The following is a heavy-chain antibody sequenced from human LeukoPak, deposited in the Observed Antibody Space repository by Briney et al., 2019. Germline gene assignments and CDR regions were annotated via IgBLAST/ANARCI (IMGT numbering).Heavy chain of an antibody. CDR2: INWNGGNT. J-gene: IGHJ4*02. CDR3: ARVASNYDFDY. CDR1: GFTFDDYG. V-gene: IGHV3-20*04. Sequence: GGSLRLSCAASGFTFDDYGMSWVRQAPGKGLEWVSGINWNGGNTGYADSVKGRFTISRDNAQNSLYLQMNSLRAADKDLYYCARVASNYDFDYWGQGTLVSVSS. D-gene: IGHD4-11*01.